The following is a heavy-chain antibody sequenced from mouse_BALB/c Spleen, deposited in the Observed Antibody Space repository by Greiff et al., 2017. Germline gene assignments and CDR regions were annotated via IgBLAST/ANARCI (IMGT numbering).Heavy chain of an antibody. V-gene: IGHV1-15*01. D-gene: IGHD1-1*01. J-gene: IGHJ2*01. CDR2: IDPETGGT. CDR3: TTPPGYYGSSRRFDY. CDR1: GYTFTDYE. Sequence: VQLQQSGAELVRPGASVTLSCKASGYTFTDYEMHWVKQTPVHGLEWIGAIDPETGGTAYNQKFKGKATLTADKSSSTAYMELRSLTSEDSAVYYCTTPPGYYGSSRRFDYWGQGTTLTVSS.